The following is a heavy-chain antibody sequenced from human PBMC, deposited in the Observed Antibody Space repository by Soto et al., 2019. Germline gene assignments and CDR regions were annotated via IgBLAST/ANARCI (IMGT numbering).Heavy chain of an antibody. J-gene: IGHJ4*02. CDR3: AHAYGGRSLY. CDR2: IYWDDSK. Sequence: QITLKESGPTLVKPTQTLTLTCNFSGFSLTTDRVGVGWIRQPPGEALEWLAVIYWDDSKTYRPSLESRLTITKDTSKNQVALTMTNIDSLDTATYYCAHAYGGRSLYWGQGTLVTVSS. V-gene: IGHV2-5*02. CDR1: GFSLTTDRVG. D-gene: IGHD1-26*01.